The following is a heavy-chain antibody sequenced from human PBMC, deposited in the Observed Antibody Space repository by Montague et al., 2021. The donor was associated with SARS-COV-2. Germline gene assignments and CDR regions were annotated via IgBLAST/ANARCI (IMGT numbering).Heavy chain of an antibody. CDR2: ISGRGDTT. V-gene: IGHV3-23*01. J-gene: IGHJ4*02. CDR1: GFTYSDYA. Sequence: LSLSASGFTYSDYAMTWVRQTPGKGLEWVSTISGRGDTTYYADSVKGRFTISRANSRDTLYLEMNSLRADDAAVYYCAKARGGTYYYFDYWGQGTLVTVSS. D-gene: IGHD1-26*01. CDR3: AKARGGTYYYFDY.